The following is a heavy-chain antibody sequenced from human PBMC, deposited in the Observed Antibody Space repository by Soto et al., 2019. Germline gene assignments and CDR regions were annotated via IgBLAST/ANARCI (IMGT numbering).Heavy chain of an antibody. Sequence: GGSLRLSCAASGFTFSSYDMHWVRQATGKGLEWVSAIGTAGDTYYPGSVKGRFTISRENAKNSLYLQMNSLRAGDTAVYYCARAMAMVRGVIGYYFDYWGQGT. J-gene: IGHJ4*02. CDR2: IGTAGDT. CDR1: GFTFSSYD. D-gene: IGHD3-10*01. V-gene: IGHV3-13*04. CDR3: ARAMAMVRGVIGYYFDY.